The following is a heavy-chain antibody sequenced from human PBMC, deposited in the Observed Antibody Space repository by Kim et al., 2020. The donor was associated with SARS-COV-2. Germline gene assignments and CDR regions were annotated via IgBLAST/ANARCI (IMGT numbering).Heavy chain of an antibody. CDR2: IIPILGIA. D-gene: IGHD5-18*01. CDR3: ARLRGATVGYSYGYRHDY. V-gene: IGHV1-69*04. Sequence: SVKVSCKASGGTFSSYAISWVRQAPGQGLEWMGRIIPILGIANYAQKFQGRVTITADKSTSTAYMELSSLRSEDTAVYYCARLRGATVGYSYGYRHDYWGQGTLVTVSS. CDR1: GGTFSSYA. J-gene: IGHJ4*02.